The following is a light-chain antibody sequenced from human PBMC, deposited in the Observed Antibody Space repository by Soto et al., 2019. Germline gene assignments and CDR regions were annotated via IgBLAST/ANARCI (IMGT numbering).Light chain of an antibody. V-gene: IGKV1-5*03. CDR2: KAS. CDR3: QHYNSHSEG. J-gene: IGKJ1*01. CDR1: QTISSW. Sequence: DIQMTQPHSTLSGSVGDRVTITCRASQTISSWLAWYQQKPGKAPKLLIYKASILTSGVPSRFSGSGSETEFTRTISTLQSDHFASYFCQHYNSHSEGFRQGTKVDSK.